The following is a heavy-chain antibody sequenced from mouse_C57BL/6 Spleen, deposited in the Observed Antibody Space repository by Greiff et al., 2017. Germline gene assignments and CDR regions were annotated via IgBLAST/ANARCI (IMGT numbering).Heavy chain of an antibody. J-gene: IGHJ2*01. CDR1: GYTFTSYW. CDR3: ARRGLGLYFDY. Sequence: QVQLQQPGAELVRPGSSVKLSCKASGYTFTSYWMHWVKQRPIQGLEWIGNIDPSDSETHYNQKFKDKATLTVDKSSSTAYMQLSSLTSEDSAVYYCARRGLGLYFDYWGQGTTRTVSS. CDR2: IDPSDSET. V-gene: IGHV1-52*01. D-gene: IGHD2-4*01.